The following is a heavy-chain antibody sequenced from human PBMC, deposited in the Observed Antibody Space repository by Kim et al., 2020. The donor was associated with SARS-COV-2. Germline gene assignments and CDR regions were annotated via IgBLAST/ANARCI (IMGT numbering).Heavy chain of an antibody. D-gene: IGHD6-19*01. J-gene: IGHJ2*01. CDR2: IGTAGDT. CDR3: ARVRYSSGWPSYWYFDL. CDR1: GFTFSSYD. Sequence: GGSLRLSCAASGFTFSSYDMHWVRQATGKGLEWVSTIGTAGDTYYPGSVKGRFTISRENAKNSLYLQMNSLRAGDTAVYYCARVRYSSGWPSYWYFDLWGRGTLVTGSS. V-gene: IGHV3-13*01.